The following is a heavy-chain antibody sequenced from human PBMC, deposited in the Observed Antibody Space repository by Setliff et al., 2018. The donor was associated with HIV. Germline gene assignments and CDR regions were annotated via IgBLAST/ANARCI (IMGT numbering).Heavy chain of an antibody. CDR2: IHYNGRT. J-gene: IGHJ5*02. CDR3: ARYTSKVDWFDP. Sequence: SETLSLTCTVSGDSITNDDYYWGWIRQPPGKGLEWIAIIHYNGRTYYDPSLTSRVTIFVDTSKTQFYLKLRSVTASDTAVYYCARYTSKVDWFDPWGQGTLVTVSS. V-gene: IGHV4-39*01. D-gene: IGHD2-2*02. CDR1: GDSITNDDYY.